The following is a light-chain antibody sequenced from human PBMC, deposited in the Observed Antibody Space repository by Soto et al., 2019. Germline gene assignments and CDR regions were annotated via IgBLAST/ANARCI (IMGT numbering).Light chain of an antibody. CDR1: QSVSSD. J-gene: IGKJ4*01. CDR2: GAF. Sequence: EIVMTQSPATLSMFPGERATLSCRPSQSVSSDLGWYQQKPGQAPRLLIHGAFIRAAGVPARFSGSGSGTEFTLTISSLQSEDSAVYYCQQYNDWPLTFGGGTKVEIQ. CDR3: QQYNDWPLT. V-gene: IGKV3-15*01.